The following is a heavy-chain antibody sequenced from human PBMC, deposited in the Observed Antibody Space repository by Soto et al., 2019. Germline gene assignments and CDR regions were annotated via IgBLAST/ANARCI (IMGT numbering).Heavy chain of an antibody. Sequence: SETLSLTCTVSGGSISSYRWGWIRQPAGKGLEWIGRLNNYGNTHCNPSLKSRVTGSVDTSRNQFFLTLRSVSAADSAVYHCGREGGETWDYEVSWGQGTPVTVSS. J-gene: IGHJ5*02. CDR2: LNNYGNT. D-gene: IGHD1-7*01. V-gene: IGHV4-4*07. CDR1: GGSISSYR. CDR3: GREGGETWDYEVS.